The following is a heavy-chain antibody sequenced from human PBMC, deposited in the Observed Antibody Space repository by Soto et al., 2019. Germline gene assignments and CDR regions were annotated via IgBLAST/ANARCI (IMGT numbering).Heavy chain of an antibody. V-gene: IGHV3-23*01. CDR2: ISGSGGST. CDR3: AKDLYCSGGSCYVVYYYYYGMDV. J-gene: IGHJ6*02. CDR1: GFTFSSYA. D-gene: IGHD2-15*01. Sequence: EVQLLESGGGLVQPGGSLRLSCAASGFTFSSYAMSWVRQAPGKGLEWVSAISGSGGSTYYADSVKGRFTISRDNSKNTLYLQMNSLRAEDTAVYYCAKDLYCSGGSCYVVYYYYYGMDVWGQGTTVTVSS.